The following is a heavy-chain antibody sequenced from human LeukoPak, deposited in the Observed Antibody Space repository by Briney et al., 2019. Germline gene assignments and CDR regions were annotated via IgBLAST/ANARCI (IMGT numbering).Heavy chain of an antibody. CDR1: GFTVSSNY. CDR3: ARDGDGYGD. V-gene: IGHV3-53*01. CDR2: IYSGGST. Sequence: GGSLRLSCADSGFTVSSNYMSWVRQAPGKGLEWGSVIYSGGSTYYADSVKGRFTFSRDNSKNTVYLQMNSLRAEDTAVCYCARDGDGYGDWGQGTLVTVS. J-gene: IGHJ4*02. D-gene: IGHD5-24*01.